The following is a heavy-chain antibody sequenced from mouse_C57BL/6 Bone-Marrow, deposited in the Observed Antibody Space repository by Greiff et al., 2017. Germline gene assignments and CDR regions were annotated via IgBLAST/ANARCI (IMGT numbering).Heavy chain of an antibody. D-gene: IGHD4-1*01. CDR3: TRVDWDYYFDY. CDR2: ISSGGDYI. CDR1: GFTFSSYA. Sequence: EVTLVESGEGLVKPGGSLKLSCAASGFTFSSYAMSWVRQTPEKRLEWVAYISSGGDYIYYADTVKGRFTISRDNARNTLYLQMSSLKSEDTAMYYCTRVDWDYYFDYWGQGTTLTVSS. J-gene: IGHJ2*01. V-gene: IGHV5-9-1*02.